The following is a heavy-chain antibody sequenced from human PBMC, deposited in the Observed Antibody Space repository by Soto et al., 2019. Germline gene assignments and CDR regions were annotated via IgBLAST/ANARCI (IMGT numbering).Heavy chain of an antibody. V-gene: IGHV3-30-3*01. J-gene: IGHJ3*02. Sequence: ESGGGVVQPGRSLRLSCAASGFTFSSYAMHWVRQAPGKGLEWVAVISYDGSNKYYADSVKGRFTISRDNSKNTLYLQMNSLRAEDTAVYYCARDHYDSSGPHAFDIWGQGTMVTVSS. CDR3: ARDHYDSSGPHAFDI. D-gene: IGHD3-22*01. CDR1: GFTFSSYA. CDR2: ISYDGSNK.